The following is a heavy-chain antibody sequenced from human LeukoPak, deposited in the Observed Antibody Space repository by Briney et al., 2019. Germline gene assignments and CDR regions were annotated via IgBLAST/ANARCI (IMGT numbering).Heavy chain of an antibody. V-gene: IGHV3-21*01. Sequence: PGGSLRLSCAASGFTFSSYSMNWVRQAPGKGLEWVSSISSSSSYIYYADSVKGRFTISRDNAKNSLYLQMNSLRAEDTAVYYCTTGYSSSWYGSYDYWGQGTLVTVSS. CDR1: GFTFSSYS. J-gene: IGHJ4*02. CDR2: ISSSSSYI. CDR3: TTGYSSSWYGSYDY. D-gene: IGHD6-13*01.